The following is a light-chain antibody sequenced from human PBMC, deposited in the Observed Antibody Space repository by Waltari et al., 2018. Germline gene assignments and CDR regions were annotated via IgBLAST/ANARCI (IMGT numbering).Light chain of an antibody. CDR2: GTS. CDR1: SSNIGAGYD. Sequence: QSGLTPPPSVSGAPGQRVTISCTGSSSNIGAGYDVHWYQLLPGTAPKLLIYGTSNRPSGVPDRFSGSKSGTSASLAITGLQAEDEAGYYCQSYDSSLSGSVFGGGTKLTVL. CDR3: QSYDSSLSGSV. V-gene: IGLV1-40*01. J-gene: IGLJ2*01.